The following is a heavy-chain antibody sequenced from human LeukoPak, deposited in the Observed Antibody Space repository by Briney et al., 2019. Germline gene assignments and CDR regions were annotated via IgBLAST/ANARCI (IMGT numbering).Heavy chain of an antibody. J-gene: IGHJ4*02. Sequence: ASVKVSCKASGYTFTSYAMHWVRQAPGQRLEWMGWINAGNGNTKYSQEFQGRVTITRDTSASTAYMELSSLRSEDMAVYYCARAQWLVRGGFDYWGQGTLVTVSS. CDR1: GYTFTSYA. D-gene: IGHD6-19*01. CDR2: INAGNGNT. CDR3: ARAQWLVRGGFDY. V-gene: IGHV1-3*03.